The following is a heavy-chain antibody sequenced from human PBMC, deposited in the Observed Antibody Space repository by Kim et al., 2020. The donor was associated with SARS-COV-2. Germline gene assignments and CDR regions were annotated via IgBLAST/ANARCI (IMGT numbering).Heavy chain of an antibody. CDR3: TRDHPTRPGGYESSYFGMDV. Sequence: ASVKVSCEASGYTFTDYYMHWVRQAPGQGLEWMGWINPNSGGTNYVQKFQGGVTMTRDTSISTAYMELSSLRSDDTAVYYCTRDHPTRPGGYESSYFGMDVWGQGTTVTVSS. CDR2: INPNSGGT. V-gene: IGHV1-2*02. D-gene: IGHD5-12*01. J-gene: IGHJ6*02. CDR1: GYTFTDYY.